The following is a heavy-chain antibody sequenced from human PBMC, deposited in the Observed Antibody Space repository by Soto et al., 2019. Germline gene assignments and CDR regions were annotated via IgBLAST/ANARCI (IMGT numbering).Heavy chain of an antibody. D-gene: IGHD1-1*01. V-gene: IGHV4-59*01. Sequence: SETLSLTCTVSGGSISSYYWTWIRQPPGKGLECIGDIYYSGSTNYNPALRSRASIPVDTSNNPFSLTLTSVTAADTAVYHCEREQFHWNGLDDFAIWGQGTMLHVSS. CDR2: IYYSGST. J-gene: IGHJ3*02. CDR1: GGSISSYY. CDR3: EREQFHWNGLDDFAI.